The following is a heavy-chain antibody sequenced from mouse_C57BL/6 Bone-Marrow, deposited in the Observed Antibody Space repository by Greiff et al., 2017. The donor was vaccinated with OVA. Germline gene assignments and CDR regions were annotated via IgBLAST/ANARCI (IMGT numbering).Heavy chain of an antibody. D-gene: IGHD2-3*01. J-gene: IGHJ4*01. CDR1: GYTFTSYW. Sequence: LQSGAELVKPGASVKMSCKASGYTFTSYWITWVKQRPGQGLEWIGDIYPGSGSTNYNEKFKSKATLTVDTSSSTAYMQLSSLTSEDSAVYYCARWWLLRFFYAMDYWGQGTSVTVSS. V-gene: IGHV1-55*01. CDR3: ARWWLLRFFYAMDY. CDR2: IYPGSGST.